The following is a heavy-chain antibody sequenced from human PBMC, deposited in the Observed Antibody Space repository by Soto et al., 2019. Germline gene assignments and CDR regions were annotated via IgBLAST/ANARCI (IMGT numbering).Heavy chain of an antibody. Sequence: SETLSLTCTVSGGSISSSSYYWGWVRQPPGKGLEWIGSIYYSGSTYYNPSLKSRVTISVDTYKNQFSLKLSSVTAADTAVYYCARHPYSGSYTFFDYWGQGTLVTVSS. J-gene: IGHJ4*02. CDR3: ARHPYSGSYTFFDY. CDR2: IYYSGST. CDR1: GGSISSSSYY. V-gene: IGHV4-39*01. D-gene: IGHD1-26*01.